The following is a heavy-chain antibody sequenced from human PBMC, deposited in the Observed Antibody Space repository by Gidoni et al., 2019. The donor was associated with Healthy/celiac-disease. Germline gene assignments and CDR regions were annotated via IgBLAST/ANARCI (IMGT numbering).Heavy chain of an antibody. V-gene: IGHV3-33*01. D-gene: IGHD2-15*01. CDR3: AREGGRRRYYYGMDV. Sequence: QVQLVESGGGVVQPGRSLRLSCAASGFTFSSYGMHWVRPAPGKGLEWVAVIWYDGSNKYYADSVKGRFTISRDNSKNTLYLQMNSLRAEDTAVYYCAREGGRRRYYYGMDVWGQGTTVTVSS. J-gene: IGHJ6*02. CDR1: GFTFSSYG. CDR2: IWYDGSNK.